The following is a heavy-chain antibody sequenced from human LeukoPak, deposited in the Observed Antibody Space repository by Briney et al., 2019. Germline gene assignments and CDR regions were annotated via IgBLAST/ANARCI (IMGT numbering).Heavy chain of an antibody. Sequence: SETLSLTCTVSGGSIRSYYWSWIRQPPGKGLEWIGYIFYAGNTTYNPSLKSRVTISIDTSKNQFSLKLNSVTAADTAVYYCASGERGYSYGPLDYWGQGTLVTVSS. CDR3: ASGERGYSYGPLDY. J-gene: IGHJ4*02. CDR1: GGSIRSYY. D-gene: IGHD5-18*01. CDR2: IFYAGNT. V-gene: IGHV4-59*08.